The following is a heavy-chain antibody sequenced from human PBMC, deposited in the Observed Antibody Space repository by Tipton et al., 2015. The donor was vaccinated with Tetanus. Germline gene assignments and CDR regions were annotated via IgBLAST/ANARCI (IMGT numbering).Heavy chain of an antibody. Sequence: GSPRLSCEVSGFIFRNYKMNWVRQAPGKGLEWISSISSTTSYIYYAGSVKGRFTISRDNAKNSLYLHMSSLRGEDTAVYYCASGGTLDYWGQGTMVTVSS. J-gene: IGHJ4*02. V-gene: IGHV3-21*01. CDR1: GFIFRNYK. CDR3: ASGGTLDY. CDR2: ISSTTSYI. D-gene: IGHD3-16*01.